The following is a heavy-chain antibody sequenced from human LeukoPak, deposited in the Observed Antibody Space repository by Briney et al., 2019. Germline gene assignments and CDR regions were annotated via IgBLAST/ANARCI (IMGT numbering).Heavy chain of an antibody. J-gene: IGHJ4*02. D-gene: IGHD3-16*02. V-gene: IGHV2-5*02. CDR1: GFSLSTSGVG. CDR3: AHSPRGSYVWGSYRSVRLFGY. Sequence: SDPTLVNPTQTLTLTCTFSGFSLSTSGVGVGWIRKPPGKALEWLALIYWDVDKRYSPSLESRLTITKDTSKNQVFLTMTNMDPVDTATYYCAHSPRGSYVWGSYRSVRLFGYWGQGTLVTVSS. CDR2: IYWDVDK.